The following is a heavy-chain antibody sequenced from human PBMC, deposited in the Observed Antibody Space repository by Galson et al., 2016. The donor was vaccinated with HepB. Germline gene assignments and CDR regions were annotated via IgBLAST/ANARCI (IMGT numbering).Heavy chain of an antibody. V-gene: IGHV3-30*18. CDR1: GFTFSSYG. J-gene: IGHJ4*02. D-gene: IGHD4-11*01. CDR3: AKGSAETSDSDH. Sequence: SLRLSCAGSGFTFSSYGMHWVRQAPGKGLEWVAVISYDGNNKYYADSVKGRFTISRDNSTNTLDLQMNSLRAEDTAVYYCAKGSAETSDSDHWGQGTLVTVSS. CDR2: ISYDGNNK.